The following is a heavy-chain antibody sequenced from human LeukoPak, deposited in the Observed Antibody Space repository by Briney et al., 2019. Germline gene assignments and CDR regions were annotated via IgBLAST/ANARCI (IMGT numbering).Heavy chain of an antibody. CDR2: IRYDGSDK. D-gene: IGHD6-19*01. Sequence: GGSLRLSCAASGFTFNTYGMHWVRQAPGKGLEWVTFIRYDGSDKYYAESVKGRFTISRDNSKNTLYLQMNSLGAEDTAVYYCAMGPSGYSSGWFYYFDSWGQGTLVTVSS. J-gene: IGHJ4*02. CDR3: AMGPSGYSSGWFYYFDS. CDR1: GFTFNTYG. V-gene: IGHV3-30*02.